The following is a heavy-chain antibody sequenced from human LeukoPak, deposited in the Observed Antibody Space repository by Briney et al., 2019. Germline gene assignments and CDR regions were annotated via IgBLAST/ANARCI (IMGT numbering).Heavy chain of an antibody. D-gene: IGHD6-6*01. V-gene: IGHV1-69*04. CDR3: AREYSSSSVGY. CDR2: IIPILGIA. Sequence: ASVKVPCKASGGTFSSYAISWVRQAPGQGLEWMGRIIPILGIANYAQKFQGRVTITADKSTSTAYMELSCLRSEDTAVYYCAREYSSSSVGYWGQGTLVTVSS. CDR1: GGTFSSYA. J-gene: IGHJ4*02.